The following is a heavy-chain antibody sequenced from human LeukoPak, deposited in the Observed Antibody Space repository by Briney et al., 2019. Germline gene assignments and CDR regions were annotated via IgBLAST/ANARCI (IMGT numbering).Heavy chain of an antibody. D-gene: IGHD1-26*01. Sequence: GGSLRLSCAASGFTFSNYWMSWVRQAPGKGLEWVAIIKQDGSEKYYVDSVKGRFTISRDNAKNSLYLQMNSLRGEDTALYYCARDKVVGATHFDYWGQGTLVTVSS. CDR2: IKQDGSEK. CDR3: ARDKVVGATHFDY. V-gene: IGHV3-7*01. J-gene: IGHJ4*02. CDR1: GFTFSNYW.